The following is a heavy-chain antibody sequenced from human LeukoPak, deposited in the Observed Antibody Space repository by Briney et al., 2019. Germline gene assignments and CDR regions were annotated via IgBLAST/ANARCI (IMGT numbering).Heavy chain of an antibody. V-gene: IGHV3-48*02. CDR1: GFTFSSYS. CDR2: LGSGSSTI. J-gene: IGHJ4*02. CDR3: ARGKAYSFDY. Sequence: PGGSLRLSCAASGFTFSSYSMNWVRQAPGKGLEWVSYLGSGSSTIYYADSVKGRFTISRDNAKNSLYLQMNSLRDEDTAVYYCARGKAYSFDYWGQGTLVTVSS.